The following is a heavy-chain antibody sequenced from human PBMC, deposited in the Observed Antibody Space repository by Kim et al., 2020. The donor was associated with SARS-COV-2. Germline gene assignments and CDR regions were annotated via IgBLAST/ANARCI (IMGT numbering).Heavy chain of an antibody. V-gene: IGHV4-59*08. J-gene: IGHJ6*02. CDR2: IYYSGST. CDR3: ARQGIAARKERYYYYAMDV. CDR1: GGSISSYY. Sequence: SETLSLTCTVSGGSISSYYWSWIRQPPGKGLEWIGYIYYSGSTNYNPSLKSRVTISADTSKNQFSLKLSSVTAADTAVYYCARQGIAARKERYYYYAMDVWGQGTTVPGSS. D-gene: IGHD6-6*01.